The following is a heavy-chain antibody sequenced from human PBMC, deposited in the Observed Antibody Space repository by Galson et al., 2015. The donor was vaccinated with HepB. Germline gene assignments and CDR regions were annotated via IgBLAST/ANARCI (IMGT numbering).Heavy chain of an antibody. CDR1: GFTFSDYY. Sequence: SLRLSCAPSGFTFSDYYMSWIRQAPGKGLEWVSYISSSSSYTNYADSGKGRFTISRDNAKKSLYLQMNSLRDEDTAVYYCARDYYEEAGVYYFDYWGQGTLVTVSS. CDR2: ISSSSSYT. J-gene: IGHJ4*02. V-gene: IGHV3-11*06. D-gene: IGHD3-16*01. CDR3: ARDYYEEAGVYYFDY.